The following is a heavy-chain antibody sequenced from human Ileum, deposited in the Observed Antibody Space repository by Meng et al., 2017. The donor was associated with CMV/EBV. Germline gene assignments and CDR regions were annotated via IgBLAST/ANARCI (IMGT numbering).Heavy chain of an antibody. J-gene: IGHJ6*02. Sequence: GGSLRLSCAASGFIFSSYTMNWVRQAPGKGLEWVSSISSSSSDISYAEAVKGRFTISRDNSKNTLYLQMNSLRAEDTAVYYCAKDRAARNYGGSGMDVWGQGTTVTVSS. V-gene: IGHV3-21*04. CDR1: GFIFSSYT. CDR2: ISSSSSDI. CDR3: AKDRAARNYGGSGMDV. D-gene: IGHD4-23*01.